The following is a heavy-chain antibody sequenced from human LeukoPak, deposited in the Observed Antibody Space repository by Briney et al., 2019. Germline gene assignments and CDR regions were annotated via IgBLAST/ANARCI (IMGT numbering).Heavy chain of an antibody. D-gene: IGHD6-6*01. CDR3: ARYSSSSGGAAYYLDY. J-gene: IGHJ4*01. CDR1: GFTLRNYW. CDR2: ISGDGSVT. Sequence: GGSLRLSCTASGFTLRNYWMHWVRQVPGKRLVWVSRISGDGSVTNYADSVQGRFTISKDNAKNILYLQINSLRSEDTAVYYCARYSSSSGGAAYYLDYWGHGTLVTVSS. V-gene: IGHV3-74*01.